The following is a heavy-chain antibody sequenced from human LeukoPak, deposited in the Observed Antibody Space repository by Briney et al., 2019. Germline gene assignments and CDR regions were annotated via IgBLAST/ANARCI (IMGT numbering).Heavy chain of an antibody. CDR3: ARDGHSYCGGDCSAGGMDV. CDR2: ISGSGGST. CDR1: GFTFSSYA. D-gene: IGHD2-21*02. Sequence: GGSLRLSCAASGFTFSSYAMSWVRQAPGKGLEWVSAISGSGGSTYYADSVKGRFTISRDNSKNTLYLQMNSLRAEDTAVYYCARDGHSYCGGDCSAGGMDVWGQGTTVTVSS. J-gene: IGHJ6*02. V-gene: IGHV3-23*01.